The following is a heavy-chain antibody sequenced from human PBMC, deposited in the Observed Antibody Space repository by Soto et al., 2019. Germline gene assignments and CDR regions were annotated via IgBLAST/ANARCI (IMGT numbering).Heavy chain of an antibody. CDR3: ASPSKYQWLADY. D-gene: IGHD6-19*01. CDR1: GGSISSSSYY. J-gene: IGHJ4*02. Sequence: LSLTCTVSGGSISSSSYYWGWIRQPPGKGLEWIGSIYYSGSTYYNPSLKSRVTISVDTSKNQFSLTLSSVTAADTAVYYCASPSKYQWLADYWGQGTLVTVSS. CDR2: IYYSGST. V-gene: IGHV4-39*01.